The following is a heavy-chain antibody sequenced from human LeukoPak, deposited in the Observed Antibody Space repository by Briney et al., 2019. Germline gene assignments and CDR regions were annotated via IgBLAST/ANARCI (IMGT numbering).Heavy chain of an antibody. Sequence: KPSETLSLTCTVSGGSISSVNYHWGWIRQPPGKGLEWIGNMYYRGSTYYNPSLKSRVTISVDASKSQFSLKLNSVTAADTAVYYCASLKLRYCSGGSCHSPGRFDAWGQGTPVTVSS. CDR3: ASLKLRYCSGGSCHSPGRFDA. CDR1: GGSISSVNYH. D-gene: IGHD2-15*01. J-gene: IGHJ5*02. V-gene: IGHV4-39*01. CDR2: MYYRGST.